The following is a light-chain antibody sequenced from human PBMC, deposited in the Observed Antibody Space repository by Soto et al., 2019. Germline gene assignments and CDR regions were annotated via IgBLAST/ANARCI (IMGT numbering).Light chain of an antibody. V-gene: IGKV3-15*01. Sequence: EIVMTQSPATLAVSPGERATLSCRASQSVGSNLAWYQQKPGQAPRLLIHGASTRATDIPDRFSGSGSGTVFTLTISSLQSEDIAVYYCQQYNNCPPLTFGGGTTVEIK. CDR3: QQYNNCPPLT. CDR2: GAS. J-gene: IGKJ4*01. CDR1: QSVGSN.